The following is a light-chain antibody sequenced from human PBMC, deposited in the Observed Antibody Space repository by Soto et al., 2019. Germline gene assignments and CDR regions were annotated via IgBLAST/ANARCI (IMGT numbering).Light chain of an antibody. CDR3: QQRSNWQPGVT. J-gene: IGKJ3*01. V-gene: IGKV3-11*01. CDR2: DSS. CDR1: QSVSSY. Sequence: EIVLTQSPATLSLSPGERATLSCRASQSVSSYLAWYQHKPGQAPRLLIYDSSNRDTGIPARFSGSGCGTDFPFAISSLEPEDCAVYYWQQRSNWQPGVTFGPGTKVDIK.